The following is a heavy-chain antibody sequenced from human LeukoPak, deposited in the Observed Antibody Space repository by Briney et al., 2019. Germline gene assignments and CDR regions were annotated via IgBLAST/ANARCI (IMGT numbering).Heavy chain of an antibody. V-gene: IGHV3-30*18. J-gene: IGHJ5*02. D-gene: IGHD2-21*01. CDR3: AKVFYGGDTSIPLFNWFDP. Sequence: PGGSLRLSCAASGFTFSSYGMHWVRQAPGKGLEWVAVISYDGSHKYYADSEKGRFTISRDNSKYTLHLQMNSLGDEDTAAYYCAKVFYGGDTSIPLFNWFDPWGQGTLVTVSS. CDR1: GFTFSSYG. CDR2: ISYDGSHK.